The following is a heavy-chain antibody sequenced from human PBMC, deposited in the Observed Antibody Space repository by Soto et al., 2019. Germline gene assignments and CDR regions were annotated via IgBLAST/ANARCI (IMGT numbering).Heavy chain of an antibody. CDR2: ISANGQGI. CDR3: AKDRDYPRDQFHY. V-gene: IGHV3-23*01. CDR1: GFTFGSHG. D-gene: IGHD2-2*01. J-gene: IGHJ4*02. Sequence: PGASLRLSCVASGFTFGSHGMHWVRQAPGKGLEWVSAISANGQGIYYADSVRGRFTISRDNSKNTVFLHMDSLRAEDTAVYYCAKDRDYPRDQFHYWGQGTLVTVSS.